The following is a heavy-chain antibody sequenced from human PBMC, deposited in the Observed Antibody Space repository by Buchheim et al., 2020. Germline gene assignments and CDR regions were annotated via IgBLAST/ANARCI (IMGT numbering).Heavy chain of an antibody. CDR3: ARDGDRRLGIVDF. J-gene: IGHJ4*02. CDR2: IYSSGGT. V-gene: IGHV4-30-4*01. Sequence: HVQLQESGPGLVKPSQTLSLPCSVSGGSISGGDYYWSWIRQPPGKGMEWIGYIYSSGGTDYNPSLKSRVNISIDTSKNEFSLMLTSVTAADTAVYYCARDGDRRLGIVDFWGQGTL. CDR1: GGSISGGDYY. D-gene: IGHD1-26*01.